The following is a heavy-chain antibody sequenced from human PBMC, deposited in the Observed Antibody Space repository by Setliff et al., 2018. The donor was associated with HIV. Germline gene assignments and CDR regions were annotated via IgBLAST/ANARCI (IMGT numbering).Heavy chain of an antibody. D-gene: IGHD3-10*01. CDR2: ISWNSGGI. CDR3: IFYYYGYPY. J-gene: IGHJ4*02. CDR1: GFTFSSYE. Sequence: GGSLRLSCAASGFTFSSYEMNWVRQAPGKGLEWVSGISWNSGGIDYADSVKGRFTISRDNAKNSLYLQMNSLNTEDTATYYGIFYYYGYPYWGQGTLVTVSS. V-gene: IGHV3-48*03.